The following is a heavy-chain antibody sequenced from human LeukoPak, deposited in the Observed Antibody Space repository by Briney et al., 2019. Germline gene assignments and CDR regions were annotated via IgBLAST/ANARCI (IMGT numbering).Heavy chain of an antibody. CDR1: GGSISSGSYY. CDR3: ARVPRSSSPGLPDY. Sequence: SETLSLTCTASGGSISSGSYYWSWIRQPAGKGLEWIGRIYTSGSTNYNPSLKSRVTISVDTSKNQFSLKLSSVTAADTAVYYCARVPRSSSPGLPDYWGQGTLVTVSS. D-gene: IGHD6-13*01. J-gene: IGHJ4*02. CDR2: IYTSGST. V-gene: IGHV4-61*02.